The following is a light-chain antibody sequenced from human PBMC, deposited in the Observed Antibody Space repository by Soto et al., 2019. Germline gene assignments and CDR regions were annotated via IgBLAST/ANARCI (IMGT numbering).Light chain of an antibody. CDR3: QQYNSYSIT. CDR1: PSISSW. CDR2: KAS. V-gene: IGKV1-5*03. J-gene: IGKJ5*01. Sequence: DIQMTQSPSTLSASVGDRVTITCRASPSISSWLAWYQQKPGKAPKVLIYKASSLESGVPSRFSGSGSGTEFTLTFSSRQPDDFAIYYCQQYNSYSITFGQGTRLEIK.